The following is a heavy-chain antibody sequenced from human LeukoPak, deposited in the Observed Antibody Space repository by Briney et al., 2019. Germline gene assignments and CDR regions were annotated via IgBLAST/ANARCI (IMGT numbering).Heavy chain of an antibody. V-gene: IGHV3-53*01. Sequence: GGSLRLSCVVSGFIVSGDYMSWVRQAPGKGLEWVSVMYSGGATYYADSVKGRFTISRDNAKNSLYLQMISLRAEDTAVYYCARTYYDILTGYNPYFDYWGQGTLVTVSS. D-gene: IGHD3-9*01. CDR3: ARTYYDILTGYNPYFDY. CDR1: GFIVSGDY. CDR2: MYSGGAT. J-gene: IGHJ4*02.